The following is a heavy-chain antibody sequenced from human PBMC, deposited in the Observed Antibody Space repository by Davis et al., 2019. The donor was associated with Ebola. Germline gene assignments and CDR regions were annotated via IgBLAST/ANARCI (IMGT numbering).Heavy chain of an antibody. V-gene: IGHV3-21*01. CDR1: GFTFSSYS. Sequence: GESLKISCAASGFTFSSYSMNWVRQAPGKGLEWVSSISSSSSYIYYADSVKGRFTISRDNAKNSLYLQMNSLRDDDTAVYYCARDVKYFDLWGRGTLVTVSS. J-gene: IGHJ2*01. CDR3: ARDVKYFDL. CDR2: ISSSSSYI.